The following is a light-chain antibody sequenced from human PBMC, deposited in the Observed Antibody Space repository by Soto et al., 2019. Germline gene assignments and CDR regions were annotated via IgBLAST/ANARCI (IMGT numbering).Light chain of an antibody. CDR1: QSVSSY. Sequence: EIVMTQSPATLSVSPGETAPLSCRASQSVSSYLAWYQEKPGRAPRLLIHDSSTRAAGIPARISGSGSGTDFTLTISSLQSEDLAIYYCQQYDDWPITFGQGTRLEIK. CDR2: DSS. CDR3: QQYDDWPIT. V-gene: IGKV3-15*01. J-gene: IGKJ5*01.